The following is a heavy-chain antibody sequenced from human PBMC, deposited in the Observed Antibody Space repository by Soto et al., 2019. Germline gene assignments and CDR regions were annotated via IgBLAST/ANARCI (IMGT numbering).Heavy chain of an antibody. CDR1: GGSVSSGSYY. V-gene: IGHV4-61*01. J-gene: IGHJ6*02. D-gene: IGHD4-17*01. Sequence: QVQLQESGPGLVKPSETLSLTCTVSGGSVSSGSYYWSWIRQPPGKGLEWIGYIYYSGSTNYNPSLKSRVTISVDTSKNQFSLKLSSVTAADTAVYYYARVYGDYRSRYYYGMDVWGQGTTVTVSS. CDR3: ARVYGDYRSRYYYGMDV. CDR2: IYYSGST.